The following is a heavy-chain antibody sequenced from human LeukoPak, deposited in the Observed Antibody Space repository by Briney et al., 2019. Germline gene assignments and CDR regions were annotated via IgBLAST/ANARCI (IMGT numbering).Heavy chain of an antibody. D-gene: IGHD4-17*01. CDR1: GFTGFTFSKNT. CDR2: ITSSGNYT. J-gene: IGHJ4*02. CDR3: AHAYGDTDY. V-gene: IGHV3-21*01. Sequence: PGGSLRLSCAVPGFTGFTFSKNTMTWVRQATGKRLEWVSSITSSGNYTYYAASVKGRFTISRDNAKNALFLQMNSLRAEDTAVYYCAHAYGDTDYWGQGTLVTVSS.